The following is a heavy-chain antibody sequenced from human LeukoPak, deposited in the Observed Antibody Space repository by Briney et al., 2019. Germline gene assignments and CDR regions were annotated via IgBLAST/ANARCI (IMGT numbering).Heavy chain of an antibody. CDR2: INPNSGGT. D-gene: IGHD5-12*01. CDR1: GYTFTGYY. Sequence: GASVKVSCKASGYTFTGYYMHWVRQAPGQGLEWMGWINPNSGGTNYAQKFQGRVTMTRDTSISTAYMELSRLRSDDTAVYYCARGPSGYDYIVYYYYYYMDAWGKGTTVTVSS. CDR3: ARGPSGYDYIVYYYYYYMDA. V-gene: IGHV1-2*02. J-gene: IGHJ6*03.